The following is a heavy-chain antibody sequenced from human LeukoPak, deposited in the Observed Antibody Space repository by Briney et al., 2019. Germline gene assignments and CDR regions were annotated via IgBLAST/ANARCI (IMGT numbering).Heavy chain of an antibody. J-gene: IGHJ4*02. CDR1: GGSFSGYY. CDR3: ARVHCGGDCYPLDY. V-gene: IGHV4-34*01. D-gene: IGHD2-21*02. CDR2: INHSGST. Sequence: PSETLSLTCAVYGGSFSGYYWSWIRRPPGKGLEWIGEINHSGSTNYNPSLKSRATISVDTSKNQFSLKLSSVTAADTAVYYCARVHCGGDCYPLDYWGQGTLVTVSS.